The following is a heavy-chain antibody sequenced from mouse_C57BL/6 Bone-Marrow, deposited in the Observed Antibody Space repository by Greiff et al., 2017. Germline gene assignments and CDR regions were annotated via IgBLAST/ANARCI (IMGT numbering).Heavy chain of an antibody. V-gene: IGHV1-80*01. CDR1: GYAFSSYW. CDR3: ARIPLSLAMDY. J-gene: IGHJ4*01. D-gene: IGHD6-1*01. CDR2: IYPGDGAT. Sequence: QVQLQQSGAELVKPGASVKISCKASGYAFSSYWMNWVQQRPGKGLEWLGQIYPGDGATNYNGKFKGKATLHADNSSSTAYMQLSSLTSEDSAVYFCARIPLSLAMDYWGQGTSVTVSS.